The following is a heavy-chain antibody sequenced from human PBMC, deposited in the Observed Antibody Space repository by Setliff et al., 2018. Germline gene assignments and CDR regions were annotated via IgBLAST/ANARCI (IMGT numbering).Heavy chain of an antibody. D-gene: IGHD3-9*01. J-gene: IGHJ2*01. CDR3: ARETYDILTGHTYWYFDL. CDR2: INGGNGNT. V-gene: IGHV1-3*01. Sequence: ASVKVSCKASGYTFTNYALHWLRQAPGQRLEWMAYINGGNGNTHYSQKFRGRVTVTRDTSASTVFMELSTLRSEDTAVYYCARETYDILTGHTYWYFDLWGRGTLVTVSS. CDR1: GYTFTNYA.